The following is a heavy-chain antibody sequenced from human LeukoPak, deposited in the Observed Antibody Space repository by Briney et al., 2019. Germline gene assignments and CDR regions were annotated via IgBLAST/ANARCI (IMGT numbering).Heavy chain of an antibody. CDR2: IHTSGDT. D-gene: IGHD2-2*03. Sequence: GGSLRLSCAASGLTGSHNYVSWVRQAPGKGLEWVSAIHTSGDTCYADSVKGRFTISRDNSKNTLYLQMNSLRAEDTAVYYCAKDLDIGFEAFDIWGQGTMVTVSS. CDR3: AKDLDIGFEAFDI. CDR1: GLTGSHNY. J-gene: IGHJ3*02. V-gene: IGHV3-53*01.